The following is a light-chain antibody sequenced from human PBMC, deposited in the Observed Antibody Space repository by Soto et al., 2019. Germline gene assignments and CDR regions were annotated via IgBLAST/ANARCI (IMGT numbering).Light chain of an antibody. J-gene: IGKJ1*01. CDR1: QSLLYSSNSKNY. V-gene: IGKV4-1*01. CDR2: WAS. Sequence: DIVMTQSPDSLAVSLGERATINCKSSQSLLYSSNSKNYLAWYQRKSGQPPKLLIYWASTRESGVPDRSIGSRFATYLTLTISSLQADDVAVYYCQQYLSIPRTFGQGTKVEIK. CDR3: QQYLSIPRT.